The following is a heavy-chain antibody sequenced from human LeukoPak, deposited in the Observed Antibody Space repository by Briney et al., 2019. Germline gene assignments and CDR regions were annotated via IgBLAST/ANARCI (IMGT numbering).Heavy chain of an antibody. Sequence: GSPRLSCAASGYTFISYGMHWVHQAPGKGLEWVAVISYDGSNKYYADSVKGRFTISRDNSKNTLYLQMNSLRAEDTAVYYCAKPRGGSYYFDYWGQGTLVTVSS. CDR2: ISYDGSNK. J-gene: IGHJ4*02. CDR1: GYTFISYG. V-gene: IGHV3-30*18. D-gene: IGHD1-26*01. CDR3: AKPRGGSYYFDY.